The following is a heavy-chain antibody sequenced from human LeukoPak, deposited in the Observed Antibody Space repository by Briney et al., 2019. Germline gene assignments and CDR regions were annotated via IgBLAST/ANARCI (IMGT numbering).Heavy chain of an antibody. V-gene: IGHV1-46*01. CDR3: ARDLDYGERSEDY. J-gene: IGHJ4*02. CDR1: GFXFINYY. CDR2: INLSGGST. D-gene: IGHD4/OR15-4a*01. Sequence: ASVKVSCKASGFXFINYYMHWVRQAPGQGLEWLGIINLSGGSTHYPQKFQDRVTMTRDTSTSTVYMELSSLRSEDTAVYYCARDLDYGERSEDYWGQGTLVTVSS.